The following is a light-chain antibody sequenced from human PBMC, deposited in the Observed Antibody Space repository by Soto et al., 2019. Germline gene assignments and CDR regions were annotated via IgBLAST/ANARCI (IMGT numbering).Light chain of an antibody. J-gene: IGLJ2*01. CDR1: SSNIGSNT. Sequence: QAVVTQPPSASGTPGQRVTISCSGSSSNIGSNTVNWYQQLPGTAPKLLIYSNIQRLSGVPDRFSGSKSGTSGSLAISGLQSEDEADYYCAAWDDSLNGPVFGGGTKLTVL. CDR2: SNI. V-gene: IGLV1-44*01. CDR3: AAWDDSLNGPV.